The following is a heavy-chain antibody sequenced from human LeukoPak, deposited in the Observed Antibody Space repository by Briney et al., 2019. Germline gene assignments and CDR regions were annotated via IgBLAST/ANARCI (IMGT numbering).Heavy chain of an antibody. V-gene: IGHV3-30*01. Sequence: GGSLRLSCAASGFTFSSYAMHWVRQAPGKGLEWVAVISYDGSNKYYADSVKGRFTISRDNSKNTLYLQMNSLRAEDTAVYYCARDSSDSFGYWGQGTLVTVSS. D-gene: IGHD3-22*01. CDR3: ARDSSDSFGY. CDR1: GFTFSSYA. CDR2: ISYDGSNK. J-gene: IGHJ4*02.